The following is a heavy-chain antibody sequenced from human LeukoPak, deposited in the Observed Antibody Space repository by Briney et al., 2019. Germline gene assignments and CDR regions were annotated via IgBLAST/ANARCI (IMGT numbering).Heavy chain of an antibody. V-gene: IGHV3-53*01. CDR1: GFSVSSKY. D-gene: IGHD2/OR15-2a*01. J-gene: IGHJ4*02. CDR2: IYSGGST. CDR3: ARASFPYYFDY. Sequence: GGSLRLSCAASGFSVSSKYMSWVRQAPGKGLEWVSVIYSGGSTYYADSVKGRFTISRDNSKNTLYIQMKSLRAEDTAVYYCARASFPYYFDYWGQGTLVTVSS.